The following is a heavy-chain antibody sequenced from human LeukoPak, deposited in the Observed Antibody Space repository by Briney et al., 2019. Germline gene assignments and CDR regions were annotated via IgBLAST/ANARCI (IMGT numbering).Heavy chain of an antibody. D-gene: IGHD3-22*01. Sequence: GGPLRLSCAASGFTFSSYWMHWVRQAPGEGMGWVSRINGDGSSTSYADSVKGRFTSSRDNAKNTLYLQVNSPRAEDTAVYYCARIGDGDSRGYYYWGQGTLVTVSS. J-gene: IGHJ4*02. CDR3: ARIGDGDSRGYYY. V-gene: IGHV3-74*01. CDR1: GFTFSSYW. CDR2: INGDGSST.